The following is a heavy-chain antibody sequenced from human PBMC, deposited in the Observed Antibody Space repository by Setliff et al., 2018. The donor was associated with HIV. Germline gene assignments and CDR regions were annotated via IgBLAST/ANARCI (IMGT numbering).Heavy chain of an antibody. CDR3: ARIGRTPYYYYYMDV. CDR2: INPNSDNT. Sequence: ASVKVSCEASGYAFNSYTLNWVRQATGRGLEWMGWINPNSDNTAYAQKFQGRLTMTRNTSTGTVYMELSSLRSEDTAVYYCARIGRTPYYYYYMDVWGKGTTVTVSS. CDR1: GYAFNSYT. J-gene: IGHJ6*03. D-gene: IGHD2-15*01. V-gene: IGHV1-8*01.